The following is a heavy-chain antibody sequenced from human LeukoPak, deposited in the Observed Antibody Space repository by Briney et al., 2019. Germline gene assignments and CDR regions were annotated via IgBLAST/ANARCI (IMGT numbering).Heavy chain of an antibody. CDR2: ISYDGSNK. CDR1: GFTFSSYG. CDR3: AKPARTDAFDI. J-gene: IGHJ3*02. V-gene: IGHV3-30*18. Sequence: PGGSLRLSCAASGFTFSSYGMHWVRQAPGKGLEWVAVISYDGSNKYYADSVKGRFTISRDNSKNTLYLQMNSLRAEDTAVYYCAKPARTDAFDIWGKGTMITVS. D-gene: IGHD1-14*01.